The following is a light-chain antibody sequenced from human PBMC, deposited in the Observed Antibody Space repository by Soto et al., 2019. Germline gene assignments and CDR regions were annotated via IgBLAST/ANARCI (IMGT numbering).Light chain of an antibody. CDR3: SSYSSSTTLL. CDR2: EVS. Sequence: QSVLTQPASVSGSPGQSITISCTGTNSDVGGYSYVSWYQQHPGKAPKLMIFEVSNRPSGVSNRFSGSKSGNTASLTISGLQAEDEADYYCSSYSSSTTLLFGGGTQLTVL. J-gene: IGLJ2*01. V-gene: IGLV2-14*01. CDR1: NSDVGGYSY.